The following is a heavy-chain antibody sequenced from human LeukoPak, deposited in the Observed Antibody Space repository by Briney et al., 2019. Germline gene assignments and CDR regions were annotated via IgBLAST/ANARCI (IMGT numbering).Heavy chain of an antibody. CDR3: AKDMRPSPSGLVIDY. V-gene: IGHV3-9*03. J-gene: IGHJ4*02. CDR1: GFTFDDYA. D-gene: IGHD3-9*01. CDR2: ISWNSGSI. Sequence: GGSLRLSCAASGFTFDDYAMHWVRQAPGKGLEGVSGISWNSGSIVYADSVKGRFSIPRDNAKNSLYLQMNSLRAEDMALYYCAKDMRPSPSGLVIDYWGQGTLVTVSS.